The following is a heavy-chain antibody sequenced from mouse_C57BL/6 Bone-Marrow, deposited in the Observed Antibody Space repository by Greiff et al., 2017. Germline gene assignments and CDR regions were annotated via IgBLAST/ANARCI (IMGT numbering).Heavy chain of an antibody. J-gene: IGHJ1*03. V-gene: IGHV5-16*01. Sequence: EVKLMESEGGLVQPGSSMKLSCTASGFTFSDYYMAWVRQVPEKGLEWVANINYDGSSTYYLDSLKSRFIISSDNAKTILYLQMSSLKSEDTATYYCARDASTVVATGYFDVWGTGTTVTVSS. D-gene: IGHD1-1*01. CDR1: GFTFSDYY. CDR3: ARDASTVVATGYFDV. CDR2: INYDGSST.